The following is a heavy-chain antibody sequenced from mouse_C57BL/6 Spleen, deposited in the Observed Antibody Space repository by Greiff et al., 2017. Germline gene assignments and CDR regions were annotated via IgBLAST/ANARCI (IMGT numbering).Heavy chain of an antibody. CDR2: ISGGGGNT. D-gene: IGHD1-1*01. CDR1: GFTFSSYT. Sequence: EVNLVESGGGLVKPGGSLKLSCAASGFTFSSYTMSWVRQTPEKRLEWVATISGGGGNTYYPDSVKGRFTISRDNAKNTLYLQMSSLRSEDTALYYCAIYYGSSTGYFDVWGTGTTVTVSS. J-gene: IGHJ1*03. CDR3: AIYYGSSTGYFDV. V-gene: IGHV5-9*01.